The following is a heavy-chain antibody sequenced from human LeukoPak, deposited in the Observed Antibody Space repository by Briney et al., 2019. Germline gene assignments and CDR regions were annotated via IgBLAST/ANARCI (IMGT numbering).Heavy chain of an antibody. V-gene: IGHV1-18*01. J-gene: IGHJ4*02. Sequence: GASVKVSCKASGYTFTSYGISWVRQAPGQGLEWMGWISAYNGNTNYAQKLQGRVTMTTDTSTSTAYMELRSLRSDDTAVYYCARGYCTNGVCYTRFDYWGQGTLVTVSS. D-gene: IGHD2-8*01. CDR1: GYTFTSYG. CDR3: ARGYCTNGVCYTRFDY. CDR2: ISAYNGNT.